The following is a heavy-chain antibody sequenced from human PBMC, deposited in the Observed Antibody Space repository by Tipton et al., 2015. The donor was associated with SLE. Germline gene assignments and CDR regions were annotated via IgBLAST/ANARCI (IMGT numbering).Heavy chain of an antibody. Sequence: TLSLTCTVSGGSISSSSYYWGWIRQPPGKGLEWIGSIYYSGSTYYNPPLKSRVTISVDTSKNQFSLKLSSVTAADTAVYYCARGNSSINFDYWGQGTLVTVSS. CDR2: IYYSGST. J-gene: IGHJ4*02. CDR1: GGSISSSSYY. CDR3: ARGNSSINFDY. D-gene: IGHD6-13*01. V-gene: IGHV4-39*07.